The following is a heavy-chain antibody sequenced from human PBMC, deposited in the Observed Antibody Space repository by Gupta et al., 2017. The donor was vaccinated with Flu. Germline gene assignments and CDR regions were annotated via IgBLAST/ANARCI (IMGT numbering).Heavy chain of an antibody. J-gene: IGHJ4*02. D-gene: IGHD3-16*01. Sequence: QVQLQQWGAGLLKPSETLSLTCAVYGGSFSGYYWSWIRQPPGKGLEWIGEINHSGSTNYNPSLKSRVTISVDTSKNQFSLKLSSVTAADTAVYYCASTSRAFKASQNWGQGTLVTVSS. CDR1: GGSFSGYY. CDR3: ASTSRAFKASQN. V-gene: IGHV4-34*01. CDR2: INHSGST.